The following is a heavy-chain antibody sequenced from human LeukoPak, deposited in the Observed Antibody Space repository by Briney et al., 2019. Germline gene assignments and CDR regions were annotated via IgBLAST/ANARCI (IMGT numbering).Heavy chain of an antibody. CDR1: GFTFSSYS. CDR2: ISSSSSYI. CDR3: ANLAVAGLRDDY. D-gene: IGHD6-19*01. J-gene: IGHJ4*02. Sequence: GGSLRLSCAASGFTFSSYSMNWVRQAPGKGLEWVSSISSSSSYIYYADSVKGRFTISRDNAKNSLYLQMNSLRAEDTAVYYCANLAVAGLRDDYWGQGTLVTVSS. V-gene: IGHV3-21*01.